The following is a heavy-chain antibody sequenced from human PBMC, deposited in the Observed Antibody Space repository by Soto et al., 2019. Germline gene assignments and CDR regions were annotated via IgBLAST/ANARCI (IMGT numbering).Heavy chain of an antibody. CDR2: ISYDGSNK. Sequence: GGSLRLSCAASGFTFSSYAMHWVRQAPGKGLEWVAVISYDGSNKYYADSVKGRFTISRDNSKNTLYLQMNSLRAEDTAVYYCARERDGMGNGMDVWGQGTTVTVS. V-gene: IGHV3-30-3*01. CDR1: GFTFSSYA. D-gene: IGHD7-27*01. J-gene: IGHJ6*02. CDR3: ARERDGMGNGMDV.